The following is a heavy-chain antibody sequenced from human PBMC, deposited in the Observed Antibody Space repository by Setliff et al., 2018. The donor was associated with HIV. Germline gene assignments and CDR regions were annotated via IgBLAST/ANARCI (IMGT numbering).Heavy chain of an antibody. Sequence: GESLKISCAASGFAFSTFDMNWVRQSPGKGLEWVSAVSPGGGTTYNPDSVKGRFTVSRDDSRNMLFLQMNSLGVEDTAIYYCAKPTSGYYPRPFDLWGQGTMVTVSS. CDR2: VSPGGGTT. CDR3: AKPTSGYYPRPFDL. J-gene: IGHJ3*01. CDR1: GFAFSTFD. D-gene: IGHD3-22*01. V-gene: IGHV3-23*01.